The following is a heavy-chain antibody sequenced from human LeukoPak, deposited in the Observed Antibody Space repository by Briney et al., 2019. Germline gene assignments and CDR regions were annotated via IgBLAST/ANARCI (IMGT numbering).Heavy chain of an antibody. D-gene: IGHD1-7*01. CDR2: ISSSSSYI. Sequence: GGSLRLSCAASGFTFSSYSMNWVRQAPGKGLEWVSSISSSSSYIYYADSVKGRFTISRDNAENSLYLQMNSLRAEDTAVYYCATQLELRTFDYWGQGTLVTVSS. CDR3: ATQLELRTFDY. J-gene: IGHJ4*02. CDR1: GFTFSSYS. V-gene: IGHV3-21*01.